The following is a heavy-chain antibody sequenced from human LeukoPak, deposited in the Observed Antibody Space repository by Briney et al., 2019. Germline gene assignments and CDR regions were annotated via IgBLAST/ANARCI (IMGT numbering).Heavy chain of an antibody. CDR1: GFTFTDYW. Sequence: GGSLRLSRAASGFTFTDYWMHWVRQAPGKGLEWVSSISSSSSYIYYADSVKGRFTISRDNAKNSLYLQMNSLRAEDTAVYYCAREGSSWYPASRFDYWGQGTLVTVSS. J-gene: IGHJ4*02. CDR2: ISSSSSYI. V-gene: IGHV3-21*01. D-gene: IGHD6-13*01. CDR3: AREGSSWYPASRFDY.